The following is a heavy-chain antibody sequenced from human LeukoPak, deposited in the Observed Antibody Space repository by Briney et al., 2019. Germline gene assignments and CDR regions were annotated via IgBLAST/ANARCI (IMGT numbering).Heavy chain of an antibody. Sequence: ASVKVSCKASGYTFTGYYMHWVRQAPGQGLEWMGWINPNSGGTNYAQKLQGRVTMTRDTSISTAYMELSRLRSDDTAVYYCARVLQLRYFDWSPFAYWGQGTLVTVSS. J-gene: IGHJ4*02. CDR1: GYTFTGYY. CDR2: INPNSGGT. V-gene: IGHV1-2*02. D-gene: IGHD3-9*01. CDR3: ARVLQLRYFDWSPFAY.